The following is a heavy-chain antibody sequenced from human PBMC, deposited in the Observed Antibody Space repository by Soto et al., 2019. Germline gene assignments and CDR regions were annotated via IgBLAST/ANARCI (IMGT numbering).Heavy chain of an antibody. CDR3: ARCIQGDYYYGMDV. CDR2: INADYGNT. D-gene: IGHD5-18*01. Sequence: QAQLVQSGAEVKKPGASGKVSCKASGYTFYSHSISWVRQAPGQGLEWMGRINADYGNTQYAQKFRGRVTMTTDTSTTTVYMELTNLRSDDTAVYYCARCIQGDYYYGMDVWGQGTTVTVSS. J-gene: IGHJ6*02. V-gene: IGHV1-18*01. CDR1: GYTFYSHS.